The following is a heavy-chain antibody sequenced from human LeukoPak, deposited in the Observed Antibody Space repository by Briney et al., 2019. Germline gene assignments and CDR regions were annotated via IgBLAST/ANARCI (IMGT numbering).Heavy chain of an antibody. CDR3: ARSDAATDYFDY. CDR1: GYTFTGYY. V-gene: IGHV1-2*02. D-gene: IGHD5-18*01. Sequence: ASVKVSCKASGYTFTGYYMHWVRQAPGQGLEWMGWINPNSGGTNYARKFQGRVTMTRDTSISTAYMELSRLRSDDTAVYYCARSDAATDYFDYWGQGTLVTVSS. J-gene: IGHJ4*02. CDR2: INPNSGGT.